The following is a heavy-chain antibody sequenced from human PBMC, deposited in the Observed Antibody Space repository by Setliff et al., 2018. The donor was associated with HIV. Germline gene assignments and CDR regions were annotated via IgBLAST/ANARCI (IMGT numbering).Heavy chain of an antibody. Sequence: SETLSLTCAVSGGSISSSNWWSWVRQPPGKGLEWIGEIYHTGSSNYNPSLKSRVTISLDTSKKQFSLRLNSVTAADTGVYYCARVKGLDAFDIWGQGTMVTVSS. J-gene: IGHJ3*02. CDR2: IYHTGSS. CDR3: ARVKGLDAFDI. CDR1: GGSISSSNW. V-gene: IGHV4-4*02.